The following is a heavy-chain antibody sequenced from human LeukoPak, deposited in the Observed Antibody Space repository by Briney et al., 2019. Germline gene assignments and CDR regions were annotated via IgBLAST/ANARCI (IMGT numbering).Heavy chain of an antibody. Sequence: SETLSLTCTVSGGSINTYYWSWLWQPPGKGLEWIGYISYSGSTDYNPSLKGRVTISVDTSKNQFSLKLSPVTAADTAVYYCARHDHGCSSGRFDYWGQGTLVTVSS. CDR3: ARHDHGCSSGRFDY. D-gene: IGHD5-18*01. V-gene: IGHV4-59*01. CDR2: ISYSGST. CDR1: GGSINTYY. J-gene: IGHJ4*02.